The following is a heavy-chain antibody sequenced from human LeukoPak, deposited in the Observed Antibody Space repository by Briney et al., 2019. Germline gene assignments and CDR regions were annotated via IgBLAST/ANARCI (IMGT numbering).Heavy chain of an antibody. D-gene: IGHD1-1*01. J-gene: IGHJ6*03. V-gene: IGHV3-11*04. Sequence: GGSLRLSCAASGLHFSDYYMSWLRPAPRKGLEWVSYISSSGSTIYYAASVKGRFTISRDNAKNSLYLQMNSLRAEDTAVYYCARATDYYYYYMDVWGKGTTVTVSS. CDR2: ISSSGSTI. CDR1: GLHFSDYY. CDR3: ARATDYYYYYMDV.